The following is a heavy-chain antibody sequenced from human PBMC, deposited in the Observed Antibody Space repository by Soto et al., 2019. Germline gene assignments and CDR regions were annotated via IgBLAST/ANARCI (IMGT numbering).Heavy chain of an antibody. CDR2: IIPIFGTA. J-gene: IGHJ6*02. Sequence: SVKVSCKASGYSFSNNYVVWVRQAPGQGLEWMGGIIPIFGTADYAQKFQGRVTITADESTSTAYVELSSLRSEDTAVYYCAKNPENYYYGMDVCGQGTTVIVSS. CDR3: AKNPENYYYGMDV. CDR1: GYSFSNNY. V-gene: IGHV1-69*13.